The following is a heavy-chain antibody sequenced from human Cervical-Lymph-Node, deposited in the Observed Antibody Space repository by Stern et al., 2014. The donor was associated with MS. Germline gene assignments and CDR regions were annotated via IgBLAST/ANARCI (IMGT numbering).Heavy chain of an antibody. CDR2: IYPGDSDT. V-gene: IGHV5-51*01. CDR3: ARLGYYDSSGYYGHYFDY. CDR1: GYSFTSYW. Sequence: MQLVQSGAEVKKPGESLKISCKGSGYSFTSYWIGWVRQMPGKGLEWMGIIYPGDSDTRYSPSFQGQVTISADKSISTAYLQWSSLKASDTAMYYCARLGYYDSSGYYGHYFDYWGQGTLVTVSS. J-gene: IGHJ4*02. D-gene: IGHD3-22*01.